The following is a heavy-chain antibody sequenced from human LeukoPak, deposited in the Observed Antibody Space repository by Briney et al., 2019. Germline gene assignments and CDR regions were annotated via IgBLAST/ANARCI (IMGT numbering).Heavy chain of an antibody. CDR1: GFTLSNYV. V-gene: IGHV3-30*04. CDR3: AKDLYGSGSYSAFDI. CDR2: ISEDGSYG. D-gene: IGHD3-10*01. J-gene: IGHJ3*02. Sequence: PGGSLRLSCAASGFTLSNYVMHWVRQAPGKGLEWVAVISEDGSYGYTADSVKGRFTISRDNSKNSLYLQMNSLRTEDTALYYCAKDLYGSGSYSAFDIWGQGTMVTVSS.